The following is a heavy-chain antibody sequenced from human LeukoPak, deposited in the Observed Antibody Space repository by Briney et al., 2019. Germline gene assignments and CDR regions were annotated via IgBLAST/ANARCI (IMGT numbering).Heavy chain of an antibody. J-gene: IGHJ3*02. CDR1: GFTFDDYG. D-gene: IGHD5-24*01. V-gene: IGHV3-20*04. Sequence: AGGSLRLSCAASGFTFDDYGMSWVRQAPGKGLEWVSGINWNGGSTGYADSVKGRFTISRDNAKNSLYLQMNSLRAEDTALYYCARDALDGRDGYNSRAFDIWGQGTMVTVSS. CDR3: ARDALDGRDGYNSRAFDI. CDR2: INWNGGST.